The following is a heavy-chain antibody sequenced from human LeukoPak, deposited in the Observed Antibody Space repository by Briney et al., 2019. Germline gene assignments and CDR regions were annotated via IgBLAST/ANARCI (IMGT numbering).Heavy chain of an antibody. CDR1: GFTFTTYW. V-gene: IGHV3-7*01. Sequence: GGSLRLSYAASGFTFTTYWMAWVRQAPGKGLEWVATIKPDGGDKYYVDSVKGRFTISRDNARNSLFLQMNSLRAEDTAVYYCARDRSTVAGIDYWGQGTLVTVSS. CDR3: ARDRSTVAGIDY. CDR2: IKPDGGDK. D-gene: IGHD6-19*01. J-gene: IGHJ4*02.